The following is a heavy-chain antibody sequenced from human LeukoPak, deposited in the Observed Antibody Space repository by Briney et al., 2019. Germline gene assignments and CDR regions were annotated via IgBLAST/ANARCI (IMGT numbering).Heavy chain of an antibody. J-gene: IGHJ5*01. Sequence: GGTLTLSCAASGFTFSYYYMSWLPQAPGKGLVWVSYINSSSGFTKYTDSVKGRFTISRDNPKNTLYLKMNSLRAEERAVYCCARRPSSCSGGSCYRWLDSWGQGTLVTVSS. CDR1: GFTFSYYY. CDR2: INSSSGFT. V-gene: IGHV3-11*03. D-gene: IGHD2-15*01. CDR3: ARRPSSCSGGSCYRWLDS.